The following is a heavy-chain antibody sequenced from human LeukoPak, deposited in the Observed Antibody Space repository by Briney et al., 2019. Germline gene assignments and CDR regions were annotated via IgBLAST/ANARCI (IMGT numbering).Heavy chain of an antibody. V-gene: IGHV3-74*01. Sequence: GGSLRLSCAASGFTFSDYWMHWVRQAPGKGLVWVSHINADEDRAAYADSVKGRFTISRDNARNTLYLQMNSLRVEDTAVYYCAKDSGNRLYSYADLWGQGILVTVSS. J-gene: IGHJ5*02. CDR3: AKDSGNRLYSYADL. CDR1: GFTFSDYW. CDR2: INADEDRA. D-gene: IGHD3-10*01.